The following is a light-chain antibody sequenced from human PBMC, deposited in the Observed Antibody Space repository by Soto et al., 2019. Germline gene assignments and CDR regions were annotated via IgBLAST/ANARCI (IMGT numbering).Light chain of an antibody. CDR3: QEYIQWPPGM. J-gene: IGKJ1*01. V-gene: IGKV1-27*01. CDR1: QGISNY. Sequence: DIQLTQSPSSLSASVGDRVTITCRASQGISNYVAWYQQKQGKVPKLLIYAASALQLGVPSRFSGSGSGTEFTLTISSLQSEDFAVYYCQEYIQWPPGMFGPGTKVDIK. CDR2: AAS.